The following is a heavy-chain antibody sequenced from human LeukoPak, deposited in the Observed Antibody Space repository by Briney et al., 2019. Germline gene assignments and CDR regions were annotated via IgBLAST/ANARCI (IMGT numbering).Heavy chain of an antibody. CDR3: ARVGRGLYSMDV. D-gene: IGHD3-10*01. CDR1: GFTFSIHG. J-gene: IGHJ6*02. V-gene: IGHV3-48*02. CDR2: IINSGGTI. Sequence: GGSLRLSCAASGFTFSIHGMNWVRQTPGEGREWVSYIINSGGTIYYADSVQGRFTISRDNAKNSLYLQMNSLRDEDTAVYYCARVGRGLYSMDVWGQGTTVTVSS.